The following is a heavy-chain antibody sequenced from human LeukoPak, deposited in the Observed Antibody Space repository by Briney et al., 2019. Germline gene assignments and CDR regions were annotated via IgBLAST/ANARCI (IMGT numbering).Heavy chain of an antibody. V-gene: IGHV1-2*02. CDR2: INPNSGGT. CDR3: ARAPSIAAAGTSWFDP. CDR1: GYTFTGYY. J-gene: IGHJ5*02. Sequence: ASVKVSCKASGYTFTGYYMHWVRQAPGQGLEWMGWINPNSGGTNYAQKFQGRVTMTRDTSISTAYMELSRLRSDDTAVYYCARAPSIAAAGTSWFDPWGQGTLVTVSS. D-gene: IGHD6-13*01.